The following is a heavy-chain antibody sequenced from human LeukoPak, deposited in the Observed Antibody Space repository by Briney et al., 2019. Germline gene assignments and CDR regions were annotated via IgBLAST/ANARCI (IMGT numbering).Heavy chain of an antibody. D-gene: IGHD6-19*01. CDR2: IIPILGIA. Sequence: ASVTVSCKASGGTFSSYAISWVRQAPGQGLEWMGRIIPILGIANYAQKFQGRVTITADKSTSTAYMELSSLRSEDTAVYYCARDETSSGWYSYWGQGTLVTVSS. CDR3: ARDETSSGWYSY. V-gene: IGHV1-69*04. J-gene: IGHJ4*02. CDR1: GGTFSSYA.